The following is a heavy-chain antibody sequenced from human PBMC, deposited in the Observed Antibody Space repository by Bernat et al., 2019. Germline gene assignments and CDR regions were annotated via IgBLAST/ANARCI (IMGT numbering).Heavy chain of an antibody. CDR3: AKRAHPSGWNYFDS. J-gene: IGHJ4*02. CDR2: IKPDTSDK. Sequence: EVQLVESGGGLVQPGGSLRLSCAASGFTFSSRWMGCVRQAPGKGLEWVANIKPDTSDKYYVDSVKGRFTISTDNAKTSLVLQMHSLGTEDTAVYYCAKRAHPSGWNYFDSWGQGTLLTVSS. V-gene: IGHV3-7*03. CDR1: GFTFSSRW. D-gene: IGHD3-9*01.